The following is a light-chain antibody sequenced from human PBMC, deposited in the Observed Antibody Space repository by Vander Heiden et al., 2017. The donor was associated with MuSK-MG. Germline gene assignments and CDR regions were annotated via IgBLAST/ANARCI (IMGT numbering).Light chain of an antibody. V-gene: IGKV3-15*01. Sequence: LVMTQSPATLPVSLGGRATLSCRASQSVSNNLAWYQQKPGQAPRLIIYGASTRASDIPARFSGSGSGTEFTFTISSLQSEDFAVYSCQQDNNWPHSFGQGTKVEIK. CDR2: GAS. CDR1: QSVSNN. CDR3: QQDNNWPHS. J-gene: IGKJ2*01.